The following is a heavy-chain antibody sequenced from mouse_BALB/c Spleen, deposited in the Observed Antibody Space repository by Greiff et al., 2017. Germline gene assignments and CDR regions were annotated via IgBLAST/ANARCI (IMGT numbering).Heavy chain of an antibody. Sequence: QVQLQQPGAELVKPGASVKLSCKASGYTFTSYWMHWVKQRPGQGLEWIGEINPSNGRTNYNEKFKSKATLTVDKPSSTAYMQLSSLTSEDSAVYYCTAVYYGSSYVDYWGQGTTLTVSS. CDR3: TAVYYGSSYVDY. V-gene: IGHV1S81*02. D-gene: IGHD1-1*01. J-gene: IGHJ2*01. CDR2: INPSNGRT. CDR1: GYTFTSYW.